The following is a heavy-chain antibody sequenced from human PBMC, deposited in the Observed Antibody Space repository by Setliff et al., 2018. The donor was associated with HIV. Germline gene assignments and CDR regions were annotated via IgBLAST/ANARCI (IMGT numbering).Heavy chain of an antibody. Sequence: GGSLRLSCAASGFTFSSYAMSWVRQAPGKGLEWVSAISGSGGSTYYADPVKGRFTISRDNAENSLFLQLNSLRAEDTAVYYCARKLRPGYGMDVWGQGTPVTVSS. CDR1: GFTFSSYA. J-gene: IGHJ6*02. D-gene: IGHD3-10*01. V-gene: IGHV3-23*01. CDR3: ARKLRPGYGMDV. CDR2: ISGSGGST.